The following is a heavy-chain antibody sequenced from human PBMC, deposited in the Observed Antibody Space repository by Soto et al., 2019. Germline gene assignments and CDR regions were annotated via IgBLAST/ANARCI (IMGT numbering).Heavy chain of an antibody. CDR2: IDYSGTT. Sequence: QLQLQESGPGLVKRSETLSLTCTVSGGSISSSRYFWAWIRQPPGKGLEWIGSIDYSGTTYYNSSLKSRVTISVDTSKNQFSLTLSSVTAADTAVYYCARHGSNTGSYSEYFQYWGQGTLVTVSS. V-gene: IGHV4-39*01. D-gene: IGHD1-26*01. CDR3: ARHGSNTGSYSEYFQY. CDR1: GGSISSSRYF. J-gene: IGHJ1*01.